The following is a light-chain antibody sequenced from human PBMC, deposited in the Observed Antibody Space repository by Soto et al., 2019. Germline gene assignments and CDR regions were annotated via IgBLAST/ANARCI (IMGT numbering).Light chain of an antibody. CDR1: SSNIGAGYD. Sequence: QSVLTQPPSVSGAPGQRVTISCTGRSSNIGAGYDVHWYQQLPGTAPKLLIYGNSNRPSGVPDRFSGSKSGTSASLAITGLQAEDEADYYCQSYDSSLSALFGTGTQLTVL. V-gene: IGLV1-40*01. CDR2: GNS. CDR3: QSYDSSLSAL. J-gene: IGLJ1*01.